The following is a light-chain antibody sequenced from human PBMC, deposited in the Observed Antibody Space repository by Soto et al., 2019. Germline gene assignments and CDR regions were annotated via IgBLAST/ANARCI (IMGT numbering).Light chain of an antibody. J-gene: IGKJ5*01. V-gene: IGKV1-39*01. CDR1: QSISRY. CDR3: QQYGSLIT. Sequence: DIQMTQSPSSLSASVGDRVTITCRASQSISRYLNWYQQKPGKAPKLLIYAASSLLGGVPSRFSGSGSGTDFTLTINRLEPEDSAVYYCQQYGSLITFGQGTRLEIK. CDR2: AAS.